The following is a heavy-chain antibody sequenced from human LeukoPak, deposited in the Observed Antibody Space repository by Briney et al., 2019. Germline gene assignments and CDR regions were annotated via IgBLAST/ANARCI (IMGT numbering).Heavy chain of an antibody. CDR1: GGSISSFY. CDR3: ARDFYGDYGYYYYMDV. V-gene: IGHV4-59*01. Sequence: PSETLSLTCTVSGGSISSFYWIWIRQPPGKGLEWIGYIYDSGSTNYNPSLKSRVSMSVDTPKNQFSLKLTSVTAADTAVYYCARDFYGDYGYYYYMDVWGKGTTVTISS. J-gene: IGHJ6*03. CDR2: IYDSGST. D-gene: IGHD4-17*01.